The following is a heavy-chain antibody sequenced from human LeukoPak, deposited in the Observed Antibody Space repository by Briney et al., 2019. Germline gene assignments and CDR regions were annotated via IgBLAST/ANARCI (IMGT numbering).Heavy chain of an antibody. CDR2: IYYSGST. J-gene: IGHJ3*02. V-gene: IGHV4-31*03. D-gene: IGHD1-1*01. CDR3: ARRGTSSAGSAFDI. CDR1: GGSISSGGYY. Sequence: PSQTLSLTCTVSGGSISSGGYYWSWIRQHPGKGLEWIGHIYYSGSTYYNPSLKSRVTISVDTSKNQFSLKLSSVTAADTAVYYCARRGTSSAGSAFDIWGQGTMVTVSS.